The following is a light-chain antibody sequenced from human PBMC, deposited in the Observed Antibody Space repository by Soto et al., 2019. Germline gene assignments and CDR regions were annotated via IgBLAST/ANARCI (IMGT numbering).Light chain of an antibody. J-gene: IGKJ4*01. Sequence: EVVLTQSPGTLSLSPGERATLSCRASQPIDRKFVAWYLQTPGQAPRLLIHGSSTRATGVPDRFSGSGSERDFTLTISSLEPEECAVYFCQRFDASLFTFGGGTKVEIK. CDR1: QPIDRKF. V-gene: IGKV3-20*01. CDR3: QRFDASLFT. CDR2: GSS.